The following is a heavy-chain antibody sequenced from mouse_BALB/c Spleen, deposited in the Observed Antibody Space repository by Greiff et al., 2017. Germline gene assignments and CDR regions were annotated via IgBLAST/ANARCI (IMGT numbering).Heavy chain of an antibody. V-gene: IGHV5-15*02. J-gene: IGHJ4*01. Sequence: EVKLVESGGGLVQPGGSRKLSCAASGFTFSDYGMAWVRQAPGKGPEWVAFISNLAYSIYYADTVTGRFTISRENAKNTLYLEMSSLRSEDTAMYYCARTPPYYYGYAMDYWGQGTSVTVSS. CDR3: ARTPPYYYGYAMDY. CDR1: GFTFSDYG. D-gene: IGHD1-1*01. CDR2: ISNLAYSI.